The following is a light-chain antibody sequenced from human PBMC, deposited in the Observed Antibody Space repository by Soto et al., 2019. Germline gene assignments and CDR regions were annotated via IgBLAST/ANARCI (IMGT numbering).Light chain of an antibody. CDR2: GVS. CDR1: RSDIGSYNY. CDR3: ISYTGSSTSYV. V-gene: IGLV2-14*01. Sequence: QSVLTQPASVSGSPGQSITISCRGTRSDIGSYNYVAWYQQFPGKTPKILIYGVSNRPSGVSSRFSGSKSGNTASLTISGLQAEDEADYYCISYTGSSTSYVFGSGTKLTVL. J-gene: IGLJ1*01.